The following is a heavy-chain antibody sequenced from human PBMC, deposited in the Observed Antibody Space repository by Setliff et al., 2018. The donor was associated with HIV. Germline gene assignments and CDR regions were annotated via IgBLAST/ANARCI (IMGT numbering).Heavy chain of an antibody. V-gene: IGHV1-3*04. D-gene: IGHD3-10*01. J-gene: IGHJ4*01. Sequence: GASVKVSCKASGYTFTSYAIHWVRQAPGQRFQWMGWTNTDKGNTKYSQELQGRITITRDTSANTAYMELSSLRSDDTAIYFCARGALLAVFDFDHWGHGTLVTVSS. CDR1: GYTFTSYA. CDR2: TNTDKGNT. CDR3: ARGALLAVFDFDH.